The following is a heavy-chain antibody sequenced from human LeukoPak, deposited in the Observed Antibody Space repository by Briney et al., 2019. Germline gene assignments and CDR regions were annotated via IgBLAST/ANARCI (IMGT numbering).Heavy chain of an antibody. J-gene: IGHJ4*02. V-gene: IGHV1-69*05. D-gene: IGHD3-22*01. CDR1: GGTFSSYA. CDR2: IIPIFGTA. Sequence: GSSVKVSCKDSGGTFSSYAISWVRQAPGQGLEWMGRIIPIFGTANYAQKFQGRVTITTDESTSTAYMELSSLRSEDTAVYYCARERYYYDSSGSYYFDYWGQGTLVTVSS. CDR3: ARERYYYDSSGSYYFDY.